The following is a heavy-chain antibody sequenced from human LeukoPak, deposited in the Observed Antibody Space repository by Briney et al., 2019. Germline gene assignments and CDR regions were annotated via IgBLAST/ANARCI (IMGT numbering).Heavy chain of an antibody. D-gene: IGHD6-19*01. V-gene: IGHV3-30-3*01. J-gene: IGHJ5*02. CDR2: ISYDGSNK. CDR1: GFTFGSYA. CDR3: ARATDVAVDNWFDP. Sequence: GGSLRLSCAASGFTFGSYAMHWVRQAPGKGLEWVAVISYDGSNKYYADSVKGRFTISRDNSKNTLYLQMNSLRAEDTAVYYCARATDVAVDNWFDPWGQGTLVTVSS.